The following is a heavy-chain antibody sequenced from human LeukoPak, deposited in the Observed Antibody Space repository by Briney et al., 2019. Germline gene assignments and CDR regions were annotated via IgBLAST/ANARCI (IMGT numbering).Heavy chain of an antibody. V-gene: IGHV6-1*01. J-gene: IGHJ4*02. CDR1: GDSVSSNSAA. CDR3: ARVGGYYYFDY. CDR2: TYYRSKWYN. Sequence: SQTPSLTCAISGDSVSSNSAAWNWIRQSPWGGLEWLGRTYYRSKWYNDYAASVKSRISINPDTSKNQFSLQLNSVAPEDTAVYYCARVGGYYYFDYWGQGTLVTVSS. D-gene: IGHD3-22*01.